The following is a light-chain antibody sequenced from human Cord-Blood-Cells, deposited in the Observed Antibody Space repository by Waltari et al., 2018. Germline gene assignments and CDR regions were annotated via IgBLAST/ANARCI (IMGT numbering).Light chain of an antibody. Sequence: IVMTQSPATLSVSPGERDTLSCRASQSVSSNLAWYQQKPGQAPRLLIYGASTRATGIPARFSGSGSGTEFTLTISSLQSEDFAVYYCQQYNNWPPSYTFGQGTKLEIK. CDR2: GAS. CDR1: QSVSSN. CDR3: QQYNNWPPSYT. J-gene: IGKJ2*01. V-gene: IGKV3-15*01.